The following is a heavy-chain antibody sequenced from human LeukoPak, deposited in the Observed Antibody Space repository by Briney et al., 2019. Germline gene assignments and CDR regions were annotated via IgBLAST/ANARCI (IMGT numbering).Heavy chain of an antibody. D-gene: IGHD1-26*01. CDR3: AKGGKWDVTPFDY. Sequence: GGSLRLSCAASGFTFTSYSMNWVRQAPGKGLEWVSTISGGGGSTYHADSVKGRFTISRDNSKNTLYLQVNSLRAEDTAVYYCAKGGKWDVTPFDYWGQGTLVTVSS. V-gene: IGHV3-23*01. CDR2: ISGGGGST. CDR1: GFTFTSYS. J-gene: IGHJ4*02.